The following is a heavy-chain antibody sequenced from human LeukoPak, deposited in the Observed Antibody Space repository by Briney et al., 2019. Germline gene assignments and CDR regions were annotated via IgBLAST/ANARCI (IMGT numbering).Heavy chain of an antibody. J-gene: IGHJ6*03. D-gene: IGHD3-16*01. Sequence: GGSLRLSCAASGFILRTYSMNWVRQAPGKGLEWVSSISTSGSYTYYADSVKGRFTISRDNAKNSLFLQMNSLRAEDTAVYYCATKGTYGGIDSYYYTDVWGKGTTVTISS. CDR2: ISTSGSYT. CDR3: ATKGTYGGIDSYYYTDV. V-gene: IGHV3-21*01. CDR1: GFILRTYS.